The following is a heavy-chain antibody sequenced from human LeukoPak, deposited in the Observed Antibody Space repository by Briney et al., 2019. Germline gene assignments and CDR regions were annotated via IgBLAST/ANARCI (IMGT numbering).Heavy chain of an antibody. J-gene: IGHJ4*02. V-gene: IGHV3-33*01. Sequence: GRSLRLSCAASGFTFSSYGMHWVRQAPGKGLEWVAVIWYDGSNKYYADSVKGRFTISRDNSKNTLYLQMNSLRPEDTAVYYCARDLFSGPPFDYWGQGTLVTVSS. CDR3: ARDLFSGPPFDY. CDR1: GFTFSSYG. D-gene: IGHD2-21*01. CDR2: IWYDGSNK.